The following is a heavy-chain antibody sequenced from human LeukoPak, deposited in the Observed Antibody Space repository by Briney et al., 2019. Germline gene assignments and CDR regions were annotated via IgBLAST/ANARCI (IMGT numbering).Heavy chain of an antibody. Sequence: SETLSLTCAVYGGSFSGYYWSWVRQPPGKGLEWIGYVYYSGSTNYNPSLKSRVTMSVDTSKNQFSLNLSSVTAADTAMYYCARNGGPNGFDIWGQGTMVTVSS. CDR1: GGSFSGYY. CDR2: VYYSGST. D-gene: IGHD2-15*01. J-gene: IGHJ3*02. CDR3: ARNGGPNGFDI. V-gene: IGHV4-59*01.